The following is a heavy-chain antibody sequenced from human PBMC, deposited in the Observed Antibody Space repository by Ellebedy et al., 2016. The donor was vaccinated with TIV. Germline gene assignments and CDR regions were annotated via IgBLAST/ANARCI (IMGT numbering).Heavy chain of an antibody. Sequence: GESLKISCAASGLTLSRHGVHWVRQAPGKGLEWVAVIWYDGSTKFYADSVKGRFTISRDESQNTLYMQMNGLRTEDTAIYYCAREARDGDYGRGLDVWGQGTTVTVSS. V-gene: IGHV3-30*07. CDR1: GLTLSRHG. D-gene: IGHD4-17*01. CDR2: IWYDGSTK. CDR3: AREARDGDYGRGLDV. J-gene: IGHJ6*02.